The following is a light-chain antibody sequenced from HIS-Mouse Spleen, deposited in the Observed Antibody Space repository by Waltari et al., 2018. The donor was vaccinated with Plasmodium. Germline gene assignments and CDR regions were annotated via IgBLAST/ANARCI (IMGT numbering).Light chain of an antibody. CDR3: YSTDSSGNHRV. CDR2: EDS. CDR1: ALQKKY. Sequence: SYELTQPPSVSVSPGQPARITCSGAALQKKYPYWYQQKSGQAPVLVIYEDSKRPSGIPERFSGSSSGTMATLTISGARVEDEADYYCYSTDSSGNHRVFGGGTKLTVL. J-gene: IGLJ3*02. V-gene: IGLV3-10*01.